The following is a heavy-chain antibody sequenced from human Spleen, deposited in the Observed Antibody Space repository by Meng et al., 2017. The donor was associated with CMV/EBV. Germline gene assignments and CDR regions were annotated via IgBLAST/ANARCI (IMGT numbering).Heavy chain of an antibody. J-gene: IGHJ4*03. D-gene: IGHD5-12*01. CDR1: DVSISTDNW. Sequence: CAVCDVSISTDNWWTWVRQPPGKGLEWIGEIYHTGRTNSSPSLNSRLIISVEKSKNEVSLKLISATAADTAIYYCARDSSGHDWGSYWGHGALVTVSS. CDR2: IYHTGRT. V-gene: IGHV4-4*02. CDR3: ARDSSGHDWGSY.